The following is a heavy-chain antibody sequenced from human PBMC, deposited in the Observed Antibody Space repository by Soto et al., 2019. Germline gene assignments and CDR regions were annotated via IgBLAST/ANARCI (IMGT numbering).Heavy chain of an antibody. CDR1: GGTFSNYA. CDR2: IVPAFGTP. J-gene: IGHJ6*02. V-gene: IGHV1-69*01. Sequence: QVQLVQSGAEVKKPGSSVKVSCRASGGTFSNYAISWVRQAPGQGLEWMGGIVPAFGTPNYAQNLQGRITITADDSTTTVYMDLSSLRSEDTAVYYCPRGATIFGVAAYSYYEMEVWGQGTTVTVSS. D-gene: IGHD3-3*01. CDR3: PRGATIFGVAAYSYYEMEV.